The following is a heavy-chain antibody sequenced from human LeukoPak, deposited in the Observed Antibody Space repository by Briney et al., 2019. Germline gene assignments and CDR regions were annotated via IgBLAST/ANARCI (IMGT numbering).Heavy chain of an antibody. Sequence: GESLKISCQCSGYRFPDYWIGWVRQTPGKGLEWMGSVYGADSDSRYNPSFQGHVTISADKSISTAYLQWSSLKASDTAMYYCARDVAAAGTFDYWGQGTLVTVSS. CDR1: GYRFPDYW. D-gene: IGHD6-13*01. J-gene: IGHJ4*02. V-gene: IGHV5-51*01. CDR2: VYGADSDS. CDR3: ARDVAAAGTFDY.